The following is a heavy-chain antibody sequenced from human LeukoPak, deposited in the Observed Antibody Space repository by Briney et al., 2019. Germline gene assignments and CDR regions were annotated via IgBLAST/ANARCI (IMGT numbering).Heavy chain of an antibody. J-gene: IGHJ1*01. D-gene: IGHD4-17*01. V-gene: IGHV4-59*01. CDR1: GGSISSYY. CDR2: INHSGST. Sequence: SETLSLTCTVSGGSISSYYWSWIRQPPGKGLEWIGEINHSGSTNYNPSLKSRVTISVDTSKNQFSLKLSSVTAADTAVYYCARGYYGDYVSDSYFQHWGQGTLVTVSS. CDR3: ARGYYGDYVSDSYFQH.